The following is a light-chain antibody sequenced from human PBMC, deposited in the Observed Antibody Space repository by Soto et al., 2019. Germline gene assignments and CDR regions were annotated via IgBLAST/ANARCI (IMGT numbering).Light chain of an antibody. CDR3: QQYDSSPQA. CDR2: DAS. CDR1: QSVSSF. V-gene: IGKV3-20*01. J-gene: IGKJ1*01. Sequence: EIVLTPSPGTLSLSPVERATLSCRASQSVSSFLAWYQQKPGQAPRLLIYDASSRATGIPDRFSGSGSGTDFTLTISRVEPEDFAVYFCQQYDSSPQAFGLGTKVDIK.